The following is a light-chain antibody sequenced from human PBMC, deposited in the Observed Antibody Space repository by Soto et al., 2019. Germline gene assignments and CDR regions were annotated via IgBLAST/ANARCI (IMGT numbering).Light chain of an antibody. CDR2: DAS. J-gene: IGKJ3*01. CDR3: QQYNTWPLT. Sequence: ETVMTQSPATLSVSPGERPTLSCRASQSVSSNLAWYQQKPGQAPRLLIYDASTRATGIPARCSGSGSGTAFTLTICSLQSEDFAVYYGQQYNTWPLTFGPGTKVDIK. CDR1: QSVSSN. V-gene: IGKV3-15*01.